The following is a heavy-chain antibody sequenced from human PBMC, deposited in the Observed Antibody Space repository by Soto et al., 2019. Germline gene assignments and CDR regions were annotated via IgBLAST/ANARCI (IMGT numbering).Heavy chain of an antibody. D-gene: IGHD2-15*01. Sequence: PGESLKISCAASGFTFSSYGMHWVRQAPGKGLEWVAVISYDGSNKYYADSVKGRFTISRDNSENTLYLQMNSLRAEDTAVYYCAKDVTVVSYFDYWGQGTLVTVSS. CDR3: AKDVTVVSYFDY. CDR1: GFTFSSYG. V-gene: IGHV3-30*18. J-gene: IGHJ4*02. CDR2: ISYDGSNK.